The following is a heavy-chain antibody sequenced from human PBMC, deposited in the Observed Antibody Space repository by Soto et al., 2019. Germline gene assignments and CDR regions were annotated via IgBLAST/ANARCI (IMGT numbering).Heavy chain of an antibody. J-gene: IGHJ5*02. D-gene: IGHD2-2*01. CDR1: GGTFSNFA. CDR3: ARENDVPPWFDP. V-gene: IGHV1-69*06. CDR2: IIPMFGTT. Sequence: QMQLVQSGAEVRKPGSSVNVSCKASGGTFSNFAVSWVRQAPGQGLEWMGLIIPMFGTTNYAHNFQGRAAITGDKSVGIVYLALNSLRTNDTAVYYWARENDVPPWFDPWGQGTLVTVSS.